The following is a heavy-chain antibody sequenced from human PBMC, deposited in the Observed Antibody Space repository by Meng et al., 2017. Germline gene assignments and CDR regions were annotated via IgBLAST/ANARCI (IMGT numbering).Heavy chain of an antibody. Sequence: ASVKVSCKASGYTFTGYYMHWLRQAPGQGLEWMGRINPNSGGTNYAQKFQGRVTMTRDTSISTAYMELGRLRSDDTAVYYCARVRGDIVVVPAAMEVLDYWGQGTLVTVSS. V-gene: IGHV1-2*06. CDR1: GYTFTGYY. CDR2: INPNSGGT. J-gene: IGHJ4*02. D-gene: IGHD2-2*01. CDR3: ARVRGDIVVVPAAMEVLDY.